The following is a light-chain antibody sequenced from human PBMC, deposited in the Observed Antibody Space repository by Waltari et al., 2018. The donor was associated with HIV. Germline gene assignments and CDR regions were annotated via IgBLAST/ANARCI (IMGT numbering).Light chain of an antibody. CDR1: QSVSSSY. CDR2: GAS. V-gene: IGKV3-20*01. J-gene: IGKJ1*01. CDR3: QQYGGSHWT. Sequence: EIVLTQSPGPLSLSPGERATLPCRASQSVSSSYLGWYQQSPGQAPRLLIYGASGRATDIPDRFSGSGSGTEFTLTIDRLEPEDFAVYYCQQYGGSHWTFGQGTRVEVK.